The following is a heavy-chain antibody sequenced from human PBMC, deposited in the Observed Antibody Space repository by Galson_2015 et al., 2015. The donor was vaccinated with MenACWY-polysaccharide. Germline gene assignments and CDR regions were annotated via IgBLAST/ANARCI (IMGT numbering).Heavy chain of an antibody. CDR2: IYYSGNT. J-gene: IGHJ4*02. CDR1: DGSISGYY. CDR3: AREGASGGSLDY. D-gene: IGHD2-15*01. Sequence: ETLSLTCSVSDGSISGYYWSWIRQPPGKELEWIGYIYYSGNTNYNPSLKSRVTISVDASKNQFSLKLNSVTAADTAVYYCAREGASGGSLDYWGQGTLVTVSS. V-gene: IGHV4-59*01.